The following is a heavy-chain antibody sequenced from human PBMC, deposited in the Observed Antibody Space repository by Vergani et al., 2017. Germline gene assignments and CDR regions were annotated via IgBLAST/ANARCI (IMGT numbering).Heavy chain of an antibody. CDR2: IYSGGST. V-gene: IGHV3-53*04. Sequence: EVQLVESGGGLVQPGGSLRLSCAASGFTVSSNYMSWVRQAPGKGLEWVSVIYSGGSTYYADSVKGRFTISRHNSKNTLYLQMNSLGAEDTAVYYCARGYAAAPYCFDYWGQGTLVTVSS. D-gene: IGHD6-13*01. J-gene: IGHJ4*02. CDR3: ARGYAAAPYCFDY. CDR1: GFTVSSNY.